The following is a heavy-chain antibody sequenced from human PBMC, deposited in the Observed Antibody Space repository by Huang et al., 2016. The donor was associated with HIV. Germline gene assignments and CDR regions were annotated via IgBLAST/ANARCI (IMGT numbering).Heavy chain of an antibody. Sequence: QVQLVQSGAEVKKPGSSVKVSCKASGGTFSSYAISWVRQAPGQGLAWMGGIIPIFGTANYAQKFQGRVTITADESTSTAYRELSSLRSEDTAVYYCARARGYYDSSVSYYFDYWGQGTLVTVSS. D-gene: IGHD3-22*01. V-gene: IGHV1-69*13. CDR3: ARARGYYDSSVSYYFDY. CDR2: IIPIFGTA. CDR1: GGTFSSYA. J-gene: IGHJ4*02.